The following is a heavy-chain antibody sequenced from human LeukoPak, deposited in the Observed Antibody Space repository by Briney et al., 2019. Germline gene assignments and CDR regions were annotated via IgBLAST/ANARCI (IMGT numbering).Heavy chain of an antibody. Sequence: GGSLRLSCAASGFTFSSYAMSWVRQAPGKGLEWVSYISSSGSTIYYADSVKGRFTISRDNAKNSLYLQMNSLRAEDTAVYYCASSFVAAAGIGYWGQGTLVTVSS. CDR3: ASSFVAAAGIGY. CDR2: ISSSGSTI. CDR1: GFTFSSYA. J-gene: IGHJ4*02. V-gene: IGHV3-48*04. D-gene: IGHD6-13*01.